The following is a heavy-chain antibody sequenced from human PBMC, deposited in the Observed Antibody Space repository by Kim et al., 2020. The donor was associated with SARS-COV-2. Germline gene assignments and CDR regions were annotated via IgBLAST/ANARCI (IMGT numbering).Heavy chain of an antibody. V-gene: IGHV4-34*01. D-gene: IGHD3-10*01. CDR3: AREATMVRGIFYYYYYGMDV. Sequence: SETLSLTCAVYGGSFSGYYWSWIRQPPGKGLEWIGEINHSGSTNYNPSLKSRVTISVDTSKNQFSLKLSSVTAADTAVYYCAREATMVRGIFYYYYYGMDVWGQGTTVTVSS. CDR2: INHSGST. CDR1: GGSFSGYY. J-gene: IGHJ6*02.